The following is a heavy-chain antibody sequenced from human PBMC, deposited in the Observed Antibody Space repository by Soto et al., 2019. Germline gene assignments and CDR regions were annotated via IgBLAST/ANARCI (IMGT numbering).Heavy chain of an antibody. Sequence: EVQLVESGGGLVQPGGSLRLSCAASGFTFSSYWMRWVRQAPGKGLVWVSRINSDGSSTSYADSVKGRFTISRDNAKNTLYLQMNSLRAEDTAVYYRARVYGGINYYYYGMDVWGQGTTVTVSS. V-gene: IGHV3-74*01. CDR2: INSDGSST. CDR3: ARVYGGINYYYYGMDV. J-gene: IGHJ6*02. CDR1: GFTFSSYW. D-gene: IGHD4-17*01.